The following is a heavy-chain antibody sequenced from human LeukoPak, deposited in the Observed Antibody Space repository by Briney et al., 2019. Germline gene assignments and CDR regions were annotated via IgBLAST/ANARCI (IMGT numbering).Heavy chain of an antibody. CDR1: GFTFSSYS. Sequence: PGGSLRLSCAASGFTFSSYSMNWVRQAPGKGLEWVTYISSSSSTIYYADSVKGRFTISRDNAKNSLYLQMNSLRAEDTAVYYCARYCSSTSCHEEAFDIWGQGTMVTVSS. CDR3: ARYCSSTSCHEEAFDI. CDR2: ISSSSSTI. D-gene: IGHD2-2*01. J-gene: IGHJ3*02. V-gene: IGHV3-48*01.